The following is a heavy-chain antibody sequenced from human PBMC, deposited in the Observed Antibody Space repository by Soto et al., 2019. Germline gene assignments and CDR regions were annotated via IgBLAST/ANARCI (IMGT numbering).Heavy chain of an antibody. CDR2: IYYDGSKT. V-gene: IGHV3-33*01. Sequence: QVQLVESGGGVVQPGRSLRLSCAASGFTFRSHGMHWVRQAPGKGLEWVAIIYYDGSKTYYADSVKGRFTVSRDNSKNTLYLQMNSLRVEDTALYFCARDVGSSDWHRNWFDPWGQGTLVTVSS. CDR3: ARDVGSSDWHRNWFDP. J-gene: IGHJ5*02. D-gene: IGHD6-13*01. CDR1: GFTFRSHG.